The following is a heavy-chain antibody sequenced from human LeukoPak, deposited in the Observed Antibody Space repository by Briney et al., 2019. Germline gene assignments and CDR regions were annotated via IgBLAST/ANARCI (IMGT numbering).Heavy chain of an antibody. V-gene: IGHV4-39*07. CDR3: ATPSRWLQAPRYFQH. Sequence: SETLSLTCTVSGGSISSSSYYWGWIRQPPGKGLEWNGSIYYSGSTYYNPSLKSRVTISVDTSKNQFSLKLSSVTAADTAVYYCATPSRWLQAPRYFQHWGQGTLVTVSS. CDR2: IYYSGST. D-gene: IGHD5-24*01. CDR1: GGSISSSSYY. J-gene: IGHJ1*01.